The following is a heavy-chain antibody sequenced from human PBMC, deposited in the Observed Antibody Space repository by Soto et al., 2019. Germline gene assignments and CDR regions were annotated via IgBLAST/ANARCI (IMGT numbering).Heavy chain of an antibody. CDR3: ARAVGYYDNSPYYYYYYGMDV. Sequence: SETLSLTCAVYGGSFSGYYWSWIRQPPGKGLEWIGYIYYSGSTNYNPSLKSRVTISVDTSKNQFSLKLSSVTAADTAVYYCARAVGYYDNSPYYYYYYGMDVWGQGTTVTVSS. CDR2: IYYSGST. D-gene: IGHD3-22*01. CDR1: GGSFSGYY. J-gene: IGHJ6*02. V-gene: IGHV4-59*01.